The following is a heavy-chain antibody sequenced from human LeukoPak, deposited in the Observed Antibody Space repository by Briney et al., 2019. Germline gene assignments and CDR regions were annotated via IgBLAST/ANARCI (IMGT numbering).Heavy chain of an antibody. V-gene: IGHV3-74*01. CDR1: EFTFSAYW. CDR3: ARGYSSSWYWGCFDH. Sequence: GGSLRLSCAASEFTFSAYWMHWVRQAPGKGLVWVSRINGDGTSTSYADSVKGRFTISRDNAKNTLYLQMNSLRAEDTAVYYCARGYSSSWYWGCFDHWGQGTLVTVSS. CDR2: INGDGTST. J-gene: IGHJ4*02. D-gene: IGHD6-13*01.